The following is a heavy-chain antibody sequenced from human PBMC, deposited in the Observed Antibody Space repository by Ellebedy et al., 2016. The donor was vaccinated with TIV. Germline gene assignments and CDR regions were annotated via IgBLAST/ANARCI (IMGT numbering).Heavy chain of an antibody. V-gene: IGHV1-24*01. CDR1: GYTFTGYY. CDR2: FDPEDGET. J-gene: IGHJ4*02. D-gene: IGHD3-10*01. Sequence: ASVKVSCXASGYTFTGYYMHWVRQAPGQGLEWMGGFDPEDGETIYAQKFQGRVTMTEDTSTDTAYMELSSLRSEDTAVYYCATNRVWFGELLPPDYWGQGTLVTASS. CDR3: ATNRVWFGELLPPDY.